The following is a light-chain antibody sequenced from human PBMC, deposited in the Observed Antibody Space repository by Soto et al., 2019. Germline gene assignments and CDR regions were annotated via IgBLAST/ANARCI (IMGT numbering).Light chain of an antibody. Sequence: SVLTTTPAVSAAPGQRVTISCSGSSSNIGGKSVSWYQQLPGTAPKLLIYDDDKRPSGIPDRFSGSKSGTSATLGITGFQTGDEADHYCGSWDSSLSAYVFGTGTKV. CDR2: DDD. CDR3: GSWDSSLSAYV. V-gene: IGLV1-51*01. J-gene: IGLJ1*01. CDR1: SSNIGGKS.